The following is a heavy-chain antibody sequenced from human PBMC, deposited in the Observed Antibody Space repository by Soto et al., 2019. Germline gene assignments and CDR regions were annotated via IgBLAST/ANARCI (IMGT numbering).Heavy chain of an antibody. J-gene: IGHJ5*02. CDR1: SGSISSSNW. D-gene: IGHD3-10*01. Sequence: PSETLSLTCAVSSGSISSSNWWSWVRQPPGKGLEWIGEIYHSGSTNYNPSLKSRVTISVDKSKNQFSLKLSSVTAADTAVYYCARLRGVSNWFDPWGQGTLVTVSS. CDR3: ARLRGVSNWFDP. V-gene: IGHV4-4*02. CDR2: IYHSGST.